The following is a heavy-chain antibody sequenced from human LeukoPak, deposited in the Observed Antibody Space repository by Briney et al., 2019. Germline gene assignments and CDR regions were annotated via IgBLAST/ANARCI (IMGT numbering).Heavy chain of an antibody. V-gene: IGHV4-39*07. CDR3: ARGTVSGWFGELFYFDY. CDR2: IHYSGST. J-gene: IGHJ4*02. Sequence: SETLSLTCSVSGGSISGDIYYRGWMRQPPGKGLEWIGSIHYSGSTYYSPSLKSRVAISVDTSKSQFSLRLSSVTAADTAVYYCARGTVSGWFGELFYFDYWGQGTLVTVSS. D-gene: IGHD3-10*01. CDR1: GGSISGDIYY.